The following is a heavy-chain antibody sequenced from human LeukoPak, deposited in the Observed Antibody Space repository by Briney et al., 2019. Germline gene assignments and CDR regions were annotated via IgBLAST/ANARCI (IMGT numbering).Heavy chain of an antibody. V-gene: IGHV1-8*01. CDR3: ARDSLRFLEWLSPSYGMDV. D-gene: IGHD3-3*01. CDR2: MNPNSGNT. CDR1: GYTFTSYD. J-gene: IGHJ6*02. Sequence: ASVKVSCKASGYTFTSYDINWVRQATGQGLEWMGWMNPNSGNTGYGQKFQGRVTMTRNTSISTAYMELSSLRSEDTAVYYCARDSLRFLEWLSPSYGMDVWGQGTTVTVSS.